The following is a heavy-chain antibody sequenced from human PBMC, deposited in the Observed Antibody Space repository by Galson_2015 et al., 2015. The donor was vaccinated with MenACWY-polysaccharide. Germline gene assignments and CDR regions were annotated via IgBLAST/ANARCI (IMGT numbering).Heavy chain of an antibody. Sequence: SLRLSCAASGFTFSSYWMHWVRQAPGEGLVWVSRINIDGSSTSYADSVKGRFTVSRDNAKNTVYLQMNSLRAEDTAVYYCARDPHCGAGCSIHDAFDVWGQGTLVTVS. CDR3: ARDPHCGAGCSIHDAFDV. CDR2: INIDGSST. CDR1: GFTFSSYW. J-gene: IGHJ3*01. D-gene: IGHD2-21*02. V-gene: IGHV3-74*01.